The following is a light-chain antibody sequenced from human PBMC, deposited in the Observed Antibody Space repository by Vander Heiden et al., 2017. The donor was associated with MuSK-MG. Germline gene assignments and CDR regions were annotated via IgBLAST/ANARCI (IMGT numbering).Light chain of an antibody. CDR3: SSYAGSNNFVV. CDR2: EVS. Sequence: QSALTQPPSASGSPGQSVTISCTGTSSDVGGYNYVSWYQQHPGKAPILMIYEVSKRPSGVPDRFSGSKSGNTASLTVSGLQAEDEADYYCSSYAGSNNFVVFGTGTKVTVL. CDR1: SSDVGGYNY. V-gene: IGLV2-8*01. J-gene: IGLJ1*01.